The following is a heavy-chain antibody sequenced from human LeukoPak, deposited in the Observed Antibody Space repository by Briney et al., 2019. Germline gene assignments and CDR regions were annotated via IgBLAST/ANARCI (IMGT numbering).Heavy chain of an antibody. CDR3: ARDLGLGSSSSGFDY. CDR1: GYSISSGYY. Sequence: SETLSLTCTVSGYSISSGYYWGWIRQPPGKRLEWVASIHSSGNTYYSPTLKSRVTISVDTSQNQFSLKLSSVTAADTAVYYCARDLGLGSSSSGFDYWGQGTLVTVSS. J-gene: IGHJ4*02. D-gene: IGHD6-6*01. V-gene: IGHV4-38-2*02. CDR2: IHSSGNT.